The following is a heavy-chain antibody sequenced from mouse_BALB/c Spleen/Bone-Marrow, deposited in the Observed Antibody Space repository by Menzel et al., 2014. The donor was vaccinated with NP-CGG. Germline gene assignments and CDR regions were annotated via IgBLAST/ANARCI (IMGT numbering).Heavy chain of an antibody. CDR2: ILPGSDNT. CDR3: ARGNPFDF. Sequence: VQLQQSGGELMKPGASVKISCKATGYTFSNYWIQWVKQRPGHGPEWIGEILPGSDNTNYNEKLKGKATFTADTSSNTAYMQLSSLTSEDSAVYYCARGNPFDFWGQGTTLTVSS. CDR1: GYTFSNYW. J-gene: IGHJ2*01. V-gene: IGHV1-9*01.